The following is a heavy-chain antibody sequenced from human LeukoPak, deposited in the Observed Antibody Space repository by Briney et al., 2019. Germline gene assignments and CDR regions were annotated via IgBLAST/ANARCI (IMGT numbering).Heavy chain of an antibody. D-gene: IGHD3-16*01. Sequence: PGGSLRLSCAASGFTVSSNYMSWVRQAPGKGLEWVSAIYSGGSTYYADSVKGRFTISRDNTKNLLYLEMNSLRAEDTAMYYCVRDVGAVRGEVYFDYWGQGTLVTVSS. CDR2: IYSGGST. J-gene: IGHJ4*02. V-gene: IGHV3-66*01. CDR1: GFTVSSNY. CDR3: VRDVGAVRGEVYFDY.